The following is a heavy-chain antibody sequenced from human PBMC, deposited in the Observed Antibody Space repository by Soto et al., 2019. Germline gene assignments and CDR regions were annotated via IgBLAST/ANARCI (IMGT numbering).Heavy chain of an antibody. J-gene: IGHJ4*02. Sequence: SETLSLTCTVSGGSISSNYWTWIRQPPGKGLEWIGYVYNSGSTNYNHYLKSRVTISEDTSKSQFSLKVNSMTAADTAVYYCARYRREAVAGYTLDNWGQGILVTVSS. CDR3: ARYRREAVAGYTLDN. CDR2: VYNSGST. CDR1: GGSISSNY. V-gene: IGHV4-59*01. D-gene: IGHD6-13*01.